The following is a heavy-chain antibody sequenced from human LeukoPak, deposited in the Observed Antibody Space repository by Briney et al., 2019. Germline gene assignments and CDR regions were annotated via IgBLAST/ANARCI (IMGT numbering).Heavy chain of an antibody. CDR3: AIVIVPAATDPNYYYYYYMDV. D-gene: IGHD2-2*01. V-gene: IGHV1-69*13. CDR2: IIPIFGTA. CDR1: GYTFTTYC. Sequence: ASVKVSCKPSGYTFTTYCISWVRQAPGQGLEWMGGIIPIFGTANYAQKFQGRVTITADESTSTAYMELSSLRSEDTAVYYCAIVIVPAATDPNYYYYYYMDVWGKGTTVTVSS. J-gene: IGHJ6*03.